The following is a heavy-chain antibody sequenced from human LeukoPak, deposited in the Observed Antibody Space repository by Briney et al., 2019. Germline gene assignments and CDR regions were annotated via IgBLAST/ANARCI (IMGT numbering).Heavy chain of an antibody. D-gene: IGHD3-22*01. CDR1: GGSISSGGYY. CDR3: ARFYDSGGFWY. J-gene: IGHJ4*02. CDR2: IYYSGST. Sequence: SETLSLTCTVSGGSISSGGYYWSWIRQHPGKGLEWIGYIYYSGSTYYNPSLKSRVTISVDTSKNQFSLKLSSVTAADTAVYYCARFYDSGGFWYWGQGTLVTVSS. V-gene: IGHV4-31*03.